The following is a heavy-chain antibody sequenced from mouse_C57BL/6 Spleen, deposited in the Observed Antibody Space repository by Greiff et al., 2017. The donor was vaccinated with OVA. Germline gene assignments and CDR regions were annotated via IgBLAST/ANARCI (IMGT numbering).Heavy chain of an antibody. CDR3: AREDSKGFAY. D-gene: IGHD2-5*01. Sequence: DVQLVESGGGLVKPGGSLKLSCAASGFTFSSYAMSWVRQTPEKRLEWVATISAGGSYTYSPDNVKGRFTISRDNAKNNLYLQMSHLKSEDTALYYCAREDSKGFAYWGQGTLVTVSA. CDR2: ISAGGSYT. V-gene: IGHV5-4*01. CDR1: GFTFSSYA. J-gene: IGHJ3*01.